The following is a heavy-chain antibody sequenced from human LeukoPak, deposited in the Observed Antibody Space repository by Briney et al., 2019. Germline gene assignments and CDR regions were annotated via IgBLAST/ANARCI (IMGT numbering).Heavy chain of an antibody. J-gene: IGHJ4*02. D-gene: IGHD6-6*01. CDR1: GYSFTSYW. CDR2: IYPGDSDT. CDR3: ARQSSIAARVGYFDY. Sequence: HGESLKISCKGSGYSFTSYWIGWVRQMPGKGLEWMGIIYPGDSDTRYSPSFQGQVTISADKSISTAYLQWSSLKASDTAMYYCARQSSIAARVGYFDYWGQGTLVTVSS. V-gene: IGHV5-51*01.